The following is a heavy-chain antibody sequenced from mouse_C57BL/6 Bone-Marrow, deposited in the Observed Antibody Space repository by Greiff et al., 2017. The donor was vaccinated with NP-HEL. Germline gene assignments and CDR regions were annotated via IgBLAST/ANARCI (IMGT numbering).Heavy chain of an antibody. CDR1: GYTFTDYY. V-gene: IGHV1-26*01. CDR3: ARPHYYDYDY. J-gene: IGHJ2*01. D-gene: IGHD2-4*01. CDR2: INPNNGGT. Sequence: EVQLQQSGPELVKPGASVKISCKASGYTFTDYYMNWVKQSHGKSLEWIGDINPNNGGTSYNQKFKGKATLTVDKSSSTAYMELRSLTSEDSAVYYCARPHYYDYDYWGKGTTLTVSS.